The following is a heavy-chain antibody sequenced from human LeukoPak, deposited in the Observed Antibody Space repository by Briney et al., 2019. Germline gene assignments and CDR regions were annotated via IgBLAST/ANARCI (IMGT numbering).Heavy chain of an antibody. J-gene: IGHJ4*02. V-gene: IGHV1-46*01. D-gene: IGHD3-10*01. CDR1: GYTFTSSW. Sequence: ASVKVSCKASGYTFTSSWVHWVRQAPGPGLEWMGIINPSDGSTIYAQNFQGRVTMTRDTSTSTVYMELSSLRSDDTAVYYCARLYGAGTTDCWGRGTLVTVSS. CDR3: ARLYGAGTTDC. CDR2: INPSDGST.